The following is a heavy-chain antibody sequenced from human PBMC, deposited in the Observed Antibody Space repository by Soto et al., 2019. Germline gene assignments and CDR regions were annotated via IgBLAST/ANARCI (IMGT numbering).Heavy chain of an antibody. J-gene: IGHJ5*02. CDR3: ARGGSGSYNWFDP. CDR1: GFTFSSYS. CDR2: ISSSSSYI. D-gene: IGHD1-26*01. V-gene: IGHV3-21*01. Sequence: GGSLRLSCAASGFTFSSYSMNWVRQAPGKGLEWVSSISSSSSYIYYADSVKGRFTISRDNAKNSLYLQMNSLRAEDTAVYYCARGGSGSYNWFDPWGQGTLVTVSS.